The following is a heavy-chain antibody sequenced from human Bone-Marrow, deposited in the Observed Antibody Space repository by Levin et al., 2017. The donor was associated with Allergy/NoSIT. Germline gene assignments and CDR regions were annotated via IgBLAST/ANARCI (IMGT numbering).Heavy chain of an antibody. CDR3: VREESSYGMDV. CDR1: GFIFSSYS. Sequence: LSLTCAASGFIFSSYSIHWVRQAPGKGLEWVAGISYSGNKNYYADSVKSRFTISRDNSKNTLYIEMNSLRAEDTAVYYCVREESSYGMDVWGQGTTVTVSS. CDR2: ISYSGNKN. J-gene: IGHJ6*02. D-gene: IGHD3-10*01. V-gene: IGHV3-30-3*01.